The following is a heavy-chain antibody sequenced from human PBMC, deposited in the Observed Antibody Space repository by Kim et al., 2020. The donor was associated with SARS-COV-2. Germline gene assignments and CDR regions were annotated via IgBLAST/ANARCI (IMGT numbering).Heavy chain of an antibody. CDR3: ARGQGYSYGRGWYFDL. CDR2: INHSGST. Sequence: SETLSLTCAVYGGSFSGYYWSWIRQPPGKGLEWIGEINHSGSTNYNPSLKSRVTISVDTSKNQFSLKLSSVTAADTAVYYCARGQGYSYGRGWYFDLWGRGTLVTVSS. CDR1: GGSFSGYY. J-gene: IGHJ2*01. D-gene: IGHD5-18*01. V-gene: IGHV4-34*01.